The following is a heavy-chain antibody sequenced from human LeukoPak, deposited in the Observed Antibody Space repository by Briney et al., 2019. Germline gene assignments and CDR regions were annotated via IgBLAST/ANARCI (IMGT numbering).Heavy chain of an antibody. Sequence: GASVKVSCKASGYTFTNYGISWVRQAPGQGLEWVGWISAYNGNTNYAQKLQGRVTMTTDTSTSTAYMELRSLRSDDTAVYYCARAISYSGSYYWFDPWGQGTLVTVSS. CDR3: ARAISYSGSYYWFDP. V-gene: IGHV1-18*01. CDR2: ISAYNGNT. D-gene: IGHD1-26*01. J-gene: IGHJ5*02. CDR1: GYTFTNYG.